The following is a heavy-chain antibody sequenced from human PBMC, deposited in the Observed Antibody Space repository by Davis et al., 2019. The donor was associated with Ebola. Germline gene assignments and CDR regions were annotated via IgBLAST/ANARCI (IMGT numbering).Heavy chain of an antibody. Sequence: PGGSLRLSCAASGFTFSSYGMHWVRQAPGKGLEWVAVISYDGSNKYYADSVKGRFTISRDNSKNTLYLQMNSLRAEDTAVYYCAKDRGGSYYRYYYGMDVWGKGTAVTVSS. J-gene: IGHJ6*04. D-gene: IGHD1-26*01. CDR1: GFTFSSYG. CDR2: ISYDGSNK. CDR3: AKDRGGSYYRYYYGMDV. V-gene: IGHV3-30*18.